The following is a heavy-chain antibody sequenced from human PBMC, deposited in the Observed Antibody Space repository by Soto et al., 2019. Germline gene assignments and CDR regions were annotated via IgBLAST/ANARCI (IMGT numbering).Heavy chain of an antibody. J-gene: IGHJ6*02. D-gene: IGHD6-13*01. Sequence: EVQLVESGGGLVQPGGSLRLSCAASGFTFSSYDMHWVRQATGKGLEWVSAIGTAGDTYYPGSVKGRFTISRENAKNSLYLQMNSLRAEDTAVYYCARDRIAAAEGYYGMDVWGQGTTVTVSS. V-gene: IGHV3-13*01. CDR3: ARDRIAAAEGYYGMDV. CDR2: IGTAGDT. CDR1: GFTFSSYD.